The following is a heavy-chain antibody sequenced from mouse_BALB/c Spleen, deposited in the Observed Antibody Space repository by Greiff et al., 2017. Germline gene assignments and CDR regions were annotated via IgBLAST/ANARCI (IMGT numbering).Heavy chain of an antibody. CDR1: GFSLTSYG. CDR3: ARSMGYGNYVYYYAMDY. Sequence: QVQLKESGPGLVAPSQSLSITCTVSGFSLTSYGVHWVRQPPGKGLEWLGVIWAGGSTNYNSALMSRLSISKDNSKSQVFLKMNSLQTDDTAMYYCARSMGYGNYVYYYAMDYWGQGTSVTVSS. J-gene: IGHJ4*01. D-gene: IGHD2-1*01. V-gene: IGHV2-9*02. CDR2: IWAGGST.